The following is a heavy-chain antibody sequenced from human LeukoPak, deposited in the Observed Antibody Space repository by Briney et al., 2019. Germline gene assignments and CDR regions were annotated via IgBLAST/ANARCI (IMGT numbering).Heavy chain of an antibody. V-gene: IGHV1-69*04. CDR1: GGTFSSYA. Sequence: GASVKVSCKASGGTFSSYAISWVRQAPGQGLEWMGRIIPILGIANYAQKFQGRVTITADKSTSTAYMELSSLRSEDTAVYYCAKDQVDIVATIIDYYYGMDVWGQGTTVTVSS. J-gene: IGHJ6*02. CDR3: AKDQVDIVATIIDYYYGMDV. CDR2: IIPILGIA. D-gene: IGHD5-12*01.